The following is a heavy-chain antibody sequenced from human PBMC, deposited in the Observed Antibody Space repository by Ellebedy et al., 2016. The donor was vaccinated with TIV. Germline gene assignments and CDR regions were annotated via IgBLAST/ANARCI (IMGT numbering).Heavy chain of an antibody. V-gene: IGHV3-30-3*01. CDR1: GFTFSSYA. CDR3: ARDSRVLTDYYYNGMDV. D-gene: IGHD2-15*01. Sequence: GGSLRLSCAASGFTFSSYAMHWVRQAPGKGLEWVAVISYDGSNKYYADSVKGRFTISRDNSKNTLYLQMNSLRAEDTAVYYCARDSRVLTDYYYNGMDVWGQGTTVTVSS. CDR2: ISYDGSNK. J-gene: IGHJ6*02.